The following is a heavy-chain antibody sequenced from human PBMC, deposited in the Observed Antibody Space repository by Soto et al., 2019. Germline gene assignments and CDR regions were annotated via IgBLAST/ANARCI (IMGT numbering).Heavy chain of an antibody. Sequence: GGSLTLSCAPSGFTFSSYPMNWVRQAPAKGLEWVSVISGSGDSTYYAESVKGRFTISRDNSKNTLYLQMNSLRAEDTAVYYCARSGSGSHQSVWGQGTTVTAP. CDR2: ISGSGDST. CDR1: GFTFSSYP. V-gene: IGHV3-23*01. CDR3: ARSGSGSHQSV. J-gene: IGHJ6*02. D-gene: IGHD3-10*01.